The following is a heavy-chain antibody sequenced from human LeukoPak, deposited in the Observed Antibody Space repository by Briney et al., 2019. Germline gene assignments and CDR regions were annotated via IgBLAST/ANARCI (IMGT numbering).Heavy chain of an antibody. Sequence: GGSLRLSCTVSGFSFSDYEMNWVRQAPGKGLECLSYISKSGAEIYYADSVRGRFTIFRDSAKSSLFLYMNNLREDDTAVYYCARRFDTWGQGTLVTVSS. V-gene: IGHV3-48*03. CDR3: ARRFDT. CDR2: ISKSGAEI. D-gene: IGHD3-22*01. CDR1: GFSFSDYE. J-gene: IGHJ4*02.